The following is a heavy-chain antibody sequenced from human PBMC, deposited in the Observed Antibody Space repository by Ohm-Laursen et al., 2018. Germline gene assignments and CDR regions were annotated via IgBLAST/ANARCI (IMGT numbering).Heavy chain of an antibody. CDR3: ARLTKVANSSPFDY. CDR2: IYYSGST. J-gene: IGHJ4*02. CDR1: GGSISSGGYY. V-gene: IGHV4-31*03. D-gene: IGHD6-13*01. Sequence: SQTLSLTCTVSGGSISSGGYYWSWIRQHPGKGLEWIGYIYYSGSTYYSPSLKSRLTMSVDTSKNHFSLKLSSVTAADTAVYYCARLTKVANSSPFDYWGRGTLVTVSS.